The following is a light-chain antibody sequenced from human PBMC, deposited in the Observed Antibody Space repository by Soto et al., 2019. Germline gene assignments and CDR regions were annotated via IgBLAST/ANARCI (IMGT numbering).Light chain of an antibody. V-gene: IGKV1-39*01. CDR2: GAN. J-gene: IGKJ2*01. CDR1: QTITFY. Sequence: DIQMTQSPSSLSASVGDTVAITCRASQTITFYLNWYQQEPGKPPKLLIYGANTLQGGVPSRFSAGGSGTDFPLTINNLQPEEVATYDCQQTYTPPFTFGQGTKLQIK. CDR3: QQTYTPPFT.